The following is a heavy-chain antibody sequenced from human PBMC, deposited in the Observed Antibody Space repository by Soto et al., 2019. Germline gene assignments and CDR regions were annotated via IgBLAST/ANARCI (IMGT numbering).Heavy chain of an antibody. Sequence: GGSLRLSCAASGFTFSSYWMSWVRQAPGKGLEWVANIKQDGSEKYYVDSVKGRFTISRDNAKNSLYLQMNSLRAEDTAVYYCARDRFGFLWFGIYFDYWGQGTLVTVSS. CDR3: ARDRFGFLWFGIYFDY. CDR2: IKQDGSEK. CDR1: GFTFSSYW. V-gene: IGHV3-7*01. J-gene: IGHJ4*02. D-gene: IGHD3-10*01.